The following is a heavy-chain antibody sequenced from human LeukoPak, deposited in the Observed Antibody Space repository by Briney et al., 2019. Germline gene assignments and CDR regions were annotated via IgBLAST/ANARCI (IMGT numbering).Heavy chain of an antibody. CDR1: GRSISSYY. D-gene: IGHD3-22*01. CDR2: IYYCGST. J-gene: IGHJ5*02. CDR3: ARDHSAYYYDSSGYQKRTNWFDP. V-gene: IGHV4-59*01. Sequence: PSETLSLTCTVSGRSISSYYWSWLRQPPGKGLEWLRYIYYCGSTNYNPSLKCRVTISVDTSKNQFSLKLSSVTAADTAVYYCARDHSAYYYDSSGYQKRTNWFDPWGQGTLVTVSS.